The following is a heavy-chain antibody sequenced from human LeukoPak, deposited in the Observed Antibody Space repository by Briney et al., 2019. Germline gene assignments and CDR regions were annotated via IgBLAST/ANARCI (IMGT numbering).Heavy chain of an antibody. CDR3: ARHGAYYGSSGYSWWFDP. J-gene: IGHJ5*02. Sequence: SETLSLTCTVSGGSISSSSYYWGWIRQPPGKGLEWIGSIYYSGSTYYNPSLKSRVTISVDTSKNQFSLKLSSVTAADTAVYYCARHGAYYGSSGYSWWFDPWGQGTLVTVSS. CDR2: IYYSGST. CDR1: GGSISSSSYY. V-gene: IGHV4-39*01. D-gene: IGHD3-22*01.